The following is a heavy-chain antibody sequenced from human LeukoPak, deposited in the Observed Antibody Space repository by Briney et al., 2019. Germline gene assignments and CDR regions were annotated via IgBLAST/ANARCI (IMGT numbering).Heavy chain of an antibody. CDR3: ARSGALGYCSSTSCYGDAFDI. CDR1: GFTFTSSA. CDR2: IVVGSGNT. J-gene: IGHJ3*02. Sequence: GASVKVSCKASGFTFTSSAVQSVRQARGQRLEWIGWIVVGSGNTNYAQKFQERVTITRDMSTSTAYMELSSLRSEDTAVYYCARSGALGYCSSTSCYGDAFDIWGQGTMVTVSS. V-gene: IGHV1-58*01. D-gene: IGHD2-2*01.